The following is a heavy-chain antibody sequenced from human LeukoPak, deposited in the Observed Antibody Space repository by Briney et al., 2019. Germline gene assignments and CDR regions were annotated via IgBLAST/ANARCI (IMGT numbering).Heavy chain of an antibody. Sequence: PGGSLRLSCAASGFTFSSYGMHWVRQAPGKGLEWVAFIRYDGSNKYYADSVKGRFTISRDNSKNTLYLQMNSLRAEDTAVYYCAKDRVAGMVRGVISDYWGQGTLVTVSS. D-gene: IGHD3-10*01. V-gene: IGHV3-30*02. CDR2: IRYDGSNK. CDR3: AKDRVAGMVRGVISDY. CDR1: GFTFSSYG. J-gene: IGHJ4*02.